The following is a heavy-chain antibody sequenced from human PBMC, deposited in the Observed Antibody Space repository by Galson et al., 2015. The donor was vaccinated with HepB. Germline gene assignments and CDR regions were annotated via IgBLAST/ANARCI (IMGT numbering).Heavy chain of an antibody. V-gene: IGHV3-23*01. CDR2: ISDSGDRT. J-gene: IGHJ6*02. Sequence: SLRLSCAASGFTFSNYAMSWVRQAPGRGLDWVPSISDSGDRTYYADSVKGRFSISRDNSKSTLYLQMNRLRADDTAVYYCASPGLWTSGWFRRHYAMDVWGQGTTVTVSS. D-gene: IGHD6-19*01. CDR3: ASPGLWTSGWFRRHYAMDV. CDR1: GFTFSNYA.